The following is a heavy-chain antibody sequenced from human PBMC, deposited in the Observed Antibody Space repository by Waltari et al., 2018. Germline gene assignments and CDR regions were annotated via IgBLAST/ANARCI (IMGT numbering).Heavy chain of an antibody. CDR2: IIPIFGTA. Sequence: QVPLVQSGAEVKKPGSSVKVSCQASGGTFSSYAISWVLLAPGQGLEWMGGIIPIFGTANYAQKFQGRVTITADESTSTAYMELSSLRSEDTAVYYCARDRTVTRDYDAFDIWGQGTMVTVSS. CDR3: ARDRTVTRDYDAFDI. CDR1: GGTFSSYA. J-gene: IGHJ3*02. V-gene: IGHV1-69*12. D-gene: IGHD4-4*01.